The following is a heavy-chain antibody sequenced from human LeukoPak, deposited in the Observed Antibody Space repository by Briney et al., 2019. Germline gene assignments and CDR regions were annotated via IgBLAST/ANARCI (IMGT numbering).Heavy chain of an antibody. Sequence: GGSLRLSGAASGFTFSSYSMAWVRQAPGKGLDWFSSISSSSSYIYYADSVKGRFTISRDNAKNSLYLQMTSLRAEDTAVYYCARGPYGSSGTPDAFDIWGQGTMVTVSS. CDR1: GFTFSSYS. V-gene: IGHV3-21*01. CDR3: ARGPYGSSGTPDAFDI. D-gene: IGHD3-10*01. CDR2: ISSSSSYI. J-gene: IGHJ3*02.